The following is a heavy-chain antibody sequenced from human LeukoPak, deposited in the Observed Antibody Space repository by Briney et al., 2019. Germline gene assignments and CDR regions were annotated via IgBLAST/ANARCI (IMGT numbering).Heavy chain of an antibody. CDR2: ISGSGGST. D-gene: IGHD6-19*01. CDR3: AKDREPYSSGWYDY. Sequence: GGSLRLPCAASGFTFSSYNMNWVRQAPGKGLEWVSAISGSGGSTYYADSVKGRFTISRDNSKNTLYLQMNSLRAEDTAVYYCAKDREPYSSGWYDYWGQGTLVTVSS. CDR1: GFTFSSYN. V-gene: IGHV3-23*01. J-gene: IGHJ4*02.